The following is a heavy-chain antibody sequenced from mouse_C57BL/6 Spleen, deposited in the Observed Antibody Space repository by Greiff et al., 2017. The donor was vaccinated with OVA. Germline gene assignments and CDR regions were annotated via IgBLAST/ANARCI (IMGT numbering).Heavy chain of an antibody. D-gene: IGHD1-1*01. CDR3: ARDPYYYGSREDYAMDD. CDR1: GYTFTDYY. Sequence: QVQLQQSGAELVRPGASVKLSCKASGYTFTDYYINWVKQRPGQGLEWIARIYPGSGNTYYNEKFTGKATLSAVKSSSTAYMQLSSLTSEDSAVXFCARDPYYYGSREDYAMDDWGQGTSVTVSS. V-gene: IGHV1-76*01. CDR2: IYPGSGNT. J-gene: IGHJ4*01.